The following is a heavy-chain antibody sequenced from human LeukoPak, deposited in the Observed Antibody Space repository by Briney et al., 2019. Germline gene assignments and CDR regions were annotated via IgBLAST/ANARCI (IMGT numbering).Heavy chain of an antibody. D-gene: IGHD3-10*01. Sequence: GGSLRLSCAASGFTFSSYEMNWVRQAPGKGLEWVSYISSSGSTIYYADSVKGRFTISRDNAKNSLYLQMNSLRAEDTAVYYCARDRGLGSTYGMDVWGQGTTVTVSS. J-gene: IGHJ6*02. CDR1: GFTFSSYE. CDR2: ISSSGSTI. V-gene: IGHV3-48*03. CDR3: ARDRGLGSTYGMDV.